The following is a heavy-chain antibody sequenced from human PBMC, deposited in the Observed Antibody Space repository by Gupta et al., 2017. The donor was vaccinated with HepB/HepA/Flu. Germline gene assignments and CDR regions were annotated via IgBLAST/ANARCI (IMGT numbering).Heavy chain of an antibody. J-gene: IGHJ5*02. CDR3: ARWQDYGGNDWFDP. D-gene: IGHD4-23*01. CDR2: IHYTGTT. CDR1: GDSISSVDYF. Sequence: QVQLQESGPGLVKPSQTLSLTCTVSGDSISSVDYFWSWIRHIPGKGLEWLGHIHYTGTTFYTPSLKSRLTISLDTSENQFFLKLSSVSAADTAVYDGARWQDYGGNDWFDPWGPGTLGTVSS. V-gene: IGHV4-30-4*01.